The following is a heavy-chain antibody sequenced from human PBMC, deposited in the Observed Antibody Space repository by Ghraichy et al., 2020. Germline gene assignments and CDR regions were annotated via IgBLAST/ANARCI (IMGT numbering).Heavy chain of an antibody. J-gene: IGHJ4*02. D-gene: IGHD2-2*01. CDR1: GFTFSSYD. CDR3: ARRYCSTTTCYPLDS. CDR2: IGTGGAT. V-gene: IGHV3-13*01. Sequence: GGSLRLSCAASGFTFSSYDMHWVRQSTRRGLEWVSAIGTGGATYYPDSVKGRFTISRENAKNSVYLHMNSLRAEDSAVYYCARRYCSTTTCYPLDSWGQGTLVTVSS.